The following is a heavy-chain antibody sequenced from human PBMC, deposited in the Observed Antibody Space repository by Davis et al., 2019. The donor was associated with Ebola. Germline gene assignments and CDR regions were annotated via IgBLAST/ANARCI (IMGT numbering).Heavy chain of an antibody. V-gene: IGHV3-21*04. D-gene: IGHD4-17*01. CDR3: AKGSTVTITWWFDP. CDR1: GFAFRDYA. J-gene: IGHJ5*02. CDR2: ISSSSSYI. Sequence: GGSLRLSCTGSGFAFRDYALHWVRQAPGKGLEWVSSISSSSSYIYYADSVKGRFTISRDNSKNTLYLQMNSLRAEDTAVYYCAKGSTVTITWWFDPWGQGTLVTVSS.